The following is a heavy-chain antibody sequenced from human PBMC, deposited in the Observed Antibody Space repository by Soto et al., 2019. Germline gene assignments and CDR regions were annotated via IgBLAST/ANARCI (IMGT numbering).Heavy chain of an antibody. J-gene: IGHJ6*02. D-gene: IGHD2-15*01. Sequence: ASVKVSCKASGYTFTGYYMHWARQAPGQGLEWMGWINPNSGGTNYAQKFQGWVTMTRDTSISTAYMELSRLRSDDTAVYYCARGLGICSGGSCYSGGMDVWGQGTTVTVSS. CDR2: INPNSGGT. CDR3: ARGLGICSGGSCYSGGMDV. V-gene: IGHV1-2*04. CDR1: GYTFTGYY.